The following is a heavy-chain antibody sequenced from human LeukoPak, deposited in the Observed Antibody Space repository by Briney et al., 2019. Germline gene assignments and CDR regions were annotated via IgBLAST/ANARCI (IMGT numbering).Heavy chain of an antibody. D-gene: IGHD6-6*01. CDR3: ARWGGIAARPEYYFDY. J-gene: IGHJ4*02. Sequence: SETLSLTCAVSGYSISSGYYWGWIRQPPGKGLEWIGSIYHSGSTYYNPSLKSRVTISVDTSKNQFSLKLSSVTAADTAVYYCARWGGIAARPEYYFDYWGQGTLVTISS. V-gene: IGHV4-38-2*01. CDR2: IYHSGST. CDR1: GYSISSGYY.